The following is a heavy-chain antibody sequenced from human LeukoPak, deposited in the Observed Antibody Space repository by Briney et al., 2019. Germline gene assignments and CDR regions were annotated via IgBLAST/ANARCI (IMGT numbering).Heavy chain of an antibody. J-gene: IGHJ6*03. CDR3: ARGDTMVRGVITIPYYYYMDV. CDR2: INWNGGST. Sequence: GGSLRLSCAASGFTFSDYYMSWIRQAPGKGLEWVSGINWNGGSTGYADSVKGRFTISRDNAKNSLYLQTNSLRAEDTPLYYCARGDTMVRGVITIPYYYYMDVWGKGTTVTVSS. CDR1: GFTFSDYY. D-gene: IGHD3-10*01. V-gene: IGHV3-20*04.